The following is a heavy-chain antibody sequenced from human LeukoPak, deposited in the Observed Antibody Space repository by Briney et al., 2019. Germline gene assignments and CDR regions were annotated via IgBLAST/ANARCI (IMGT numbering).Heavy chain of an antibody. Sequence: SETLSLTCTVSGGSISSGDYYWGWIRQPPGKGLEWIGYIYYSGSTYYNPSLKCRVTISVDTSKNQFSLKLSSVTAADTAVYYCARRFIGFDPWGQGTLVTVSS. D-gene: IGHD3-16*02. CDR2: IYYSGST. CDR3: ARRFIGFDP. CDR1: GGSISSGDYY. V-gene: IGHV4-30-4*08. J-gene: IGHJ5*02.